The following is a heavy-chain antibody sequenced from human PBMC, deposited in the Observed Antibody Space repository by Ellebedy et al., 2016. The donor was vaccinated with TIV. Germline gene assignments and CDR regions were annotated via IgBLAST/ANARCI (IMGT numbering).Heavy chain of an antibody. CDR1: GYTFTSYN. CDR3: AGGNYYYGMDV. V-gene: IGHV1-8*01. Sequence: ASVKVSXXASGYTFTSYNINWVRQATGQGLEWMGWMNPNSGNTGYAQKFQGRVTMTRNTSISTAYMELSSLRSEDTAVYYCAGGNYYYGMDVWGQGTTVTVSS. CDR2: MNPNSGNT. J-gene: IGHJ6*02.